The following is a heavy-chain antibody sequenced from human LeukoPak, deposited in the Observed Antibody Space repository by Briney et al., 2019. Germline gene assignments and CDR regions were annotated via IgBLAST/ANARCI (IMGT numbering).Heavy chain of an antibody. V-gene: IGHV4-59*02. CDR3: ARVSDLAAAGTYDY. J-gene: IGHJ4*02. D-gene: IGHD6-13*01. CDR1: GGSVTSYY. CDR2: IHYSGSSGST. Sequence: SETLSLTCTVSGGSVTSYYWSWIRQLPGKGLEWIGNIHYSGSSGSTNYNPSLKSRVTTSVDTSTNQLSLRLSSVTAADTAVYYCARVSDLAAAGTYDYWGQGTLVTVSS.